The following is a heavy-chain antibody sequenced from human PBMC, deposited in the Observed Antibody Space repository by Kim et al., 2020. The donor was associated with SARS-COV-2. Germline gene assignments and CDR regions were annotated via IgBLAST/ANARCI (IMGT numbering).Heavy chain of an antibody. J-gene: IGHJ2*01. CDR1: GGSFSDYY. CDR2: INHSGSP. CDR3: ARNFDL. V-gene: IGHV4-34*01. Sequence: SETLSLTCTIYGGSFSDYYWSWIRQPPGRGLEWIGDINHSGSPNYNPPLKSRVTISVDTSKNQFSLKLSSVTAADTAVYYCARNFDLWGRGTLVTVSS.